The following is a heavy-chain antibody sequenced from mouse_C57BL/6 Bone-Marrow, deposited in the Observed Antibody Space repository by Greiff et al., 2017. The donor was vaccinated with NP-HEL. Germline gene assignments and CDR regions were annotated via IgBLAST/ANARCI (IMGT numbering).Heavy chain of an antibody. D-gene: IGHD1-1*01. V-gene: IGHV5-4*01. CDR3: ARDHGYGSSYAGAY. J-gene: IGHJ3*01. CDR1: GFTFSSYA. Sequence: DVMLVESGGGLVKPGGSLKLSCAASGFTFSSYAMSWVRQTPEKRLEWVATLSDGGSYTYYPDNVKGRFTISRDNAKNNLYLQMSHLKSEDTAMYYCARDHGYGSSYAGAYWGQGTLVTVSA. CDR2: LSDGGSYT.